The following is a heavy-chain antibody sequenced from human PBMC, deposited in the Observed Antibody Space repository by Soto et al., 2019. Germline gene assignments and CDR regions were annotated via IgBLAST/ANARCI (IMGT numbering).Heavy chain of an antibody. CDR1: GFTFSSYA. CDR2: ISYDGSNK. Sequence: QVQLVESGGGVVQPGRSLRLSCAASGFTFSSYAMHWVRQAPGKGLEWVAVISYDGSNKYYADSVKGRFTISRDNSKNTLYLQMNGLRAEDTAVYYCARDTYYEGPSDWFDPWGQGTLVTVSS. D-gene: IGHD3-22*01. J-gene: IGHJ5*02. V-gene: IGHV3-30-3*01. CDR3: ARDTYYEGPSDWFDP.